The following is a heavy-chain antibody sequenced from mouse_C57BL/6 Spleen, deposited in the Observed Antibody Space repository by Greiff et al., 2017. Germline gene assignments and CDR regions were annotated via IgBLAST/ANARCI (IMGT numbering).Heavy chain of an antibody. CDR1: GFTFSSYA. V-gene: IGHV5-9-1*02. D-gene: IGHD1-1*01. Sequence: DVKLQESEGGLVQPGSSMKLSCAASGFTFSSYAMSWVRQTPEKRLEWVAYISSGGDYIYYADTVKGRFTISRDNARNTLYLQMSSLKSEDTAMYYCTRERAPYYGSSYAMDYWGQGTSVTVSS. CDR3: TRERAPYYGSSYAMDY. J-gene: IGHJ4*01. CDR2: ISSGGDYI.